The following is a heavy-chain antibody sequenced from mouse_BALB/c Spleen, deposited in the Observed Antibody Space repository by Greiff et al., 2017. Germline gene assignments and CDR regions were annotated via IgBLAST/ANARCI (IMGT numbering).Heavy chain of an antibody. Sequence: EVKLQESGPGLVKPSQSLSLTCTVTGYSITSDYAWNWIRQFPGNKLEWMGYISYSGSTSYNPSLKSRISITRDTSKNQFFLQLNSVTTEDTATYYCARVSLDGCYAMDYWGQGTSVTVSS. V-gene: IGHV3-2*02. D-gene: IGHD2-3*01. CDR3: ARVSLDGCYAMDY. CDR2: ISYSGST. CDR1: GYSITSDYA. J-gene: IGHJ4*01.